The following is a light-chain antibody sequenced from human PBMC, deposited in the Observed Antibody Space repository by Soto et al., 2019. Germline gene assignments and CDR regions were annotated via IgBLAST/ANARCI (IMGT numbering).Light chain of an antibody. CDR3: QQYNNWPWT. V-gene: IGKV3-15*01. J-gene: IGKJ1*01. CDR1: QSVSSSY. Sequence: EIVLTQSPGTLSLSQGARATLSCRAGQSVSSSYLAWYQQKPGQAPRLLIYGASTRATGIPARFSGSGSGTEFTLTISSLQSEDFAVYYCQQYNNWPWTFGQGTKVDIK. CDR2: GAS.